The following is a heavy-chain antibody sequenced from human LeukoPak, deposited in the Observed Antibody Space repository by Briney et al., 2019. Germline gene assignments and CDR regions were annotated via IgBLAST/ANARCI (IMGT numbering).Heavy chain of an antibody. CDR1: GFTFSSYA. J-gene: IGHJ4*02. Sequence: GGSLRLSCAASGFTFSSYAMSWVRQAPGKGLEWVSGISGSGGNTDYADSVKGRFTISRDNAKNSLYLQMNSLRAEDTAVYYCARAPRFGSGWYFDYWGQGTLVTVSS. CDR2: ISGSGGNT. D-gene: IGHD3-22*01. V-gene: IGHV3-23*01. CDR3: ARAPRFGSGWYFDY.